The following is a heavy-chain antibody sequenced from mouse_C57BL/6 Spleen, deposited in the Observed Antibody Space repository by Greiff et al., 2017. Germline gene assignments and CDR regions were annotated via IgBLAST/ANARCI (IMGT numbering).Heavy chain of an antibody. CDR1: GYTFTSYW. V-gene: IGHV1-74*01. CDR3: APLYYDYDRYWYFDV. J-gene: IGHJ1*03. Sequence: QVQLQQPGAELVKPGASVKVSCKASGYTFTSYWVHWVKQRPGQGLEWIGRIHPSDSDTNYNQKFKGKATLTVDKSSSTAYMQLSSLTSEDSAVYYCAPLYYDYDRYWYFDVWGTGTTVTVSS. D-gene: IGHD2-4*01. CDR2: IHPSDSDT.